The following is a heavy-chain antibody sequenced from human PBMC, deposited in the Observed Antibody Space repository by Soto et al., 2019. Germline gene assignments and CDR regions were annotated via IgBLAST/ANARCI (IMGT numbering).Heavy chain of an antibody. CDR1: GFTFSTYS. CDR3: AREGINNYNEYYFDS. CDR2: ISGSGNYT. V-gene: IGHV3-21*01. Sequence: GALRLSCAASGFTFSTYSMNWVRQAPGKGLEWVSSISGSGNYTHYADFLRGRFTISRDNAKTSLYLQMNSLRAEDTAVYYCAREGINNYNEYYFDSWGQGTVVTVSS. J-gene: IGHJ4*02. D-gene: IGHD4-4*01.